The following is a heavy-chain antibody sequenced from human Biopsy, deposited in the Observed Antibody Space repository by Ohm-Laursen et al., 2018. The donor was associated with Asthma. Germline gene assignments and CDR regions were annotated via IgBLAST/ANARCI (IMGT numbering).Heavy chain of an antibody. J-gene: IGHJ3*02. CDR1: GYTFNSAG. CDR3: ARTYYDFLTGQVNDAFAI. Sequence: ASVKVSCNTSGYTFNSAGITWVRQAPGQGLEWMGWISVYNGNTKVAQKLQDRVTMITDTSTSTAYMELRSLRSEDTAVYYCARTYYDFLTGQVNDAFAIWGQGTVVTVSS. CDR2: ISVYNGNT. D-gene: IGHD3-9*01. V-gene: IGHV1-18*01.